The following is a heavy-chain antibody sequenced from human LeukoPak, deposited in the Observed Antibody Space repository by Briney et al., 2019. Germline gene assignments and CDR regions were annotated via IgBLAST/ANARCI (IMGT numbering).Heavy chain of an antibody. J-gene: IGHJ5*02. D-gene: IGHD4/OR15-4a*01. V-gene: IGHV3-23*01. Sequence: GGSLRLSCAASGFTLSHSAMSWVRQAPGKGLEWVASSSGDSKFIYYADSVKGRFTISRDNSKNMLYLQLNNLRAEDTALYYCAKAGLHRYGDWFDAWGQGTLVTVSS. CDR3: AKAGLHRYGDWFDA. CDR1: GFTLSHSA. CDR2: SSGDSKFI.